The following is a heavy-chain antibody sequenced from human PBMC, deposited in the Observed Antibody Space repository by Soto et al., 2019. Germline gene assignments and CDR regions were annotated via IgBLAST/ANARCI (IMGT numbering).Heavy chain of an antibody. J-gene: IGHJ4*02. CDR3: ARETVVTATHDY. D-gene: IGHD2-21*02. V-gene: IGHV3-30-3*01. Sequence: QVQLVESGGGVVQPGRSLRLSCAASGFTFGDYPLHWVRQAPGKGLEWVAVISYDGSNKNYADSVKGRFTISRDNSKNTLYLQMNSLRAEETAVYYCARETVVTATHDYWGQGTLVTVSS. CDR2: ISYDGSNK. CDR1: GFTFGDYP.